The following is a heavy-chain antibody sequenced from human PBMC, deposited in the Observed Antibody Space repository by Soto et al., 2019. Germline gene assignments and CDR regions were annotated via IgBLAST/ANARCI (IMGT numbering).Heavy chain of an antibody. J-gene: IGHJ3*02. CDR1: GGSFRTYT. CDR2: IIPMFDVA. V-gene: IGHV1-69*02. D-gene: IGHD6-13*01. CDR3: ALGSWSAEVFEI. Sequence: QVQLVQSGVEVKKPGSSVKVSCKASGGSFRTYTLFWVRQAPGQGLEWMGRIIPMFDVANYAQRFQGRVKFNADKSTGTVYMEMISLTSDDAAIYFCALGSWSAEVFEIWGQGTLVTVSS.